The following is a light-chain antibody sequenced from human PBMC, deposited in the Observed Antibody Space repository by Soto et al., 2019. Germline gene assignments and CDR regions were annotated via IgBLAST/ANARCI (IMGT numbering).Light chain of an antibody. CDR2: GAS. J-gene: IGKJ1*01. CDR3: LQDFNYPWT. Sequence: AIEMTQSPSSLSASVGDTVTITCRASQGIGKDLAWFQQRPGKAPKLLIYGASGLQNGVPSRFSGSGSGTDFTLTISGLQPEDLATYFCLQDFNYPWTFXQGTKVDIK. V-gene: IGKV1-6*01. CDR1: QGIGKD.